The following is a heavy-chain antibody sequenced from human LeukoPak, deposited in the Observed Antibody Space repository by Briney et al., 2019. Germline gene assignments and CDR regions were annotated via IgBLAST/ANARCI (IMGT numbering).Heavy chain of an antibody. J-gene: IGHJ5*02. CDR3: ARHRVDNWFDP. CDR1: GVTVSINY. V-gene: IGHV3-53*01. Sequence: GGSLRLSCAASGVTVSINYMSWVRQAPGKGLEWVAVIYSGGSTYYARSVKGRFTISSDNSKNTLSLHMNSLRAEDTAVYYCARHRVDNWFDPWGQGALVTLSS. D-gene: IGHD1-14*01. CDR2: IYSGGST.